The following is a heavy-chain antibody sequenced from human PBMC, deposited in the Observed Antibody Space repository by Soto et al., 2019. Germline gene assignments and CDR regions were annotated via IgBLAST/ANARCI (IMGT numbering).Heavy chain of an antibody. J-gene: IGHJ4*02. CDR3: ARRHSSSGGGFDY. CDR2: IHYDGRT. Sequence: PSETLSFTCSVSGGSITSGDYYWTWIRQHPGKGLEWIAYIHYDGRTYYNPSLQSRTATSVDTSKNQFSLELNSVTDADTAVYYCARRHSSSGGGFDYWGQGTLVTVSS. CDR1: GGSITSGDYY. V-gene: IGHV4-31*02. D-gene: IGHD2-2*01.